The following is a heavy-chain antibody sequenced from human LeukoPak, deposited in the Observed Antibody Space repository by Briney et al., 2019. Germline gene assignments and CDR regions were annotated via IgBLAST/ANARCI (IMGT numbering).Heavy chain of an antibody. V-gene: IGHV3-20*04. CDR2: INWNGGST. Sequence: PGRSLRLSCAASGFTFDDYGMSWVRQAPGKGLEWISGINWNGGSTAYADSVKGRFIISRDNAKNSPYLQMNTLRAEDTALYYCARDRGIASHAFGIWGQGTMVTVSS. CDR3: ARDRGIASHAFGI. D-gene: IGHD6-6*01. J-gene: IGHJ3*02. CDR1: GFTFDDYG.